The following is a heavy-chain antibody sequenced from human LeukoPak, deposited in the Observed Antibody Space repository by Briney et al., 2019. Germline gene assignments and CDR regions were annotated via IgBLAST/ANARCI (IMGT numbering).Heavy chain of an antibody. CDR1: GFTFGSYG. D-gene: IGHD3-10*01. Sequence: GGSLRLSCAASGFTFGSYGMHWVRQATGKGLEWVSGISGTGGSTYYADCVKGRFTISRDNSKNTLYLQINSLRAEDTAVYFCAKVWFGEDTYLDFWGQGTLVTVSS. CDR2: ISGTGGST. J-gene: IGHJ4*02. V-gene: IGHV3-23*01. CDR3: AKVWFGEDTYLDF.